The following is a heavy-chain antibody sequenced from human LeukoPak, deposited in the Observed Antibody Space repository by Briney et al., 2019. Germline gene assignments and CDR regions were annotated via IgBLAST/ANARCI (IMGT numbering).Heavy chain of an antibody. Sequence: PSQTLSLTCTVSGGSISSGGYYWSWIRQHPGKGLEWIGYIYYSGSTYYNPSLKSRVTISVDTSKIQFSLKLSSVAAADTAVYYCARGAILYGMDVWGQGTTVTVSS. J-gene: IGHJ6*02. V-gene: IGHV4-31*03. CDR1: GGSISSGGYY. D-gene: IGHD2-15*01. CDR2: IYYSGST. CDR3: ARGAILYGMDV.